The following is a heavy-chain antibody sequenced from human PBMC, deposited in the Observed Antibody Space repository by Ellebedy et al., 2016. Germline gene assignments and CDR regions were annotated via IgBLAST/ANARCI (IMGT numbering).Heavy chain of an antibody. Sequence: GESLKISXKGSGYSFTNYWINWVRQVPGKGLEWMGRIDPTDSYTDYGPSLQGHVTISADKSIGTAYLQWSSLQASDTAMYFCARTVYYGSGSQTKFDFWGQGTLVTVSS. D-gene: IGHD3-10*01. CDR3: ARTVYYGSGSQTKFDF. CDR1: GYSFTNYW. V-gene: IGHV5-10-1*01. J-gene: IGHJ4*02. CDR2: IDPTDSYT.